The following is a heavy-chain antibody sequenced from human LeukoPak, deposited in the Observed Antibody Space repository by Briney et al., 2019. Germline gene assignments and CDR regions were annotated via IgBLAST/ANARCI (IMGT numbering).Heavy chain of an antibody. CDR1: GGSISSSSYY. CDR2: IYYSGST. V-gene: IGHV4-39*01. J-gene: IGHJ4*02. CDR3: ARLGAAGLRYFDY. Sequence: SETPSLTCTVSGGSISSSSYYWGWIRQPPGKGLEWIGSIYYSGSTYYNPPLKSRVTISVDTSKNQVSLKLTSVTAADTAVYYCARLGAAGLRYFDYWGQGTLVTVSS. D-gene: IGHD3-10*01.